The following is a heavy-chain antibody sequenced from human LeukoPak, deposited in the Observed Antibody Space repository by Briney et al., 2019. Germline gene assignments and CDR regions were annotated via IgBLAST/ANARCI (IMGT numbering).Heavy chain of an antibody. CDR2: IYHSGST. V-gene: IGHV4-30-2*01. J-gene: IGHJ4*02. Sequence: PSETLSLTCAVSGGSISSGGYSWSWIRQPPGKGLEWIGYIYHSGSTYYNPSLKSRVTISVDRSKNQFSLKLSSVTAADTAVYYCARGLAVAGNFDYWGQGTLVTVSS. D-gene: IGHD6-19*01. CDR1: GGSISSGGYS. CDR3: ARGLAVAGNFDY.